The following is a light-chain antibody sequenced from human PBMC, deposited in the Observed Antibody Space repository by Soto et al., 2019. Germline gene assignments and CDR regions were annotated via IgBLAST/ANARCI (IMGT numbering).Light chain of an antibody. CDR3: HQYYSTPWT. V-gene: IGKV4-1*01. Sequence: DIVMTQSPDSLAVSLGERATINCKSSQSVLYSSNDKNFLSWYQQKPGQPPKLIIYWASTRESGVPDRFSGSWSGTDFTLTISSLQAEDVAVYYCHQYYSTPWTFGQGTKVEIK. CDR1: QSVLYSSNDKNF. J-gene: IGKJ1*01. CDR2: WAS.